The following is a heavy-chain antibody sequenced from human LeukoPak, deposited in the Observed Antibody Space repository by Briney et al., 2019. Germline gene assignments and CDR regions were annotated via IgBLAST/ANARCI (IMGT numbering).Heavy chain of an antibody. V-gene: IGHV3-7*01. J-gene: IGHJ4*02. D-gene: IGHD3-10*01. Sequence: GGSLRLSRAASGVTFSSLWMTWVRQAPGKGLEWVANINPDGSVKNYVDSMRGRFTISRDNAKNSLYLQMNSLRAEDTAVYYCARDRGYNSSDYWGQGTLVTVSS. CDR2: INPDGSVK. CDR1: GVTFSSLW. CDR3: ARDRGYNSSDY.